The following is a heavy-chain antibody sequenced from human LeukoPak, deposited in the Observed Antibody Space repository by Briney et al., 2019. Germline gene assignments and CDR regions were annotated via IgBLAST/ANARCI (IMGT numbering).Heavy chain of an antibody. Sequence: SQTLSLTCTVSGGSISSSSYYWGWIRQPPGKGLEWIGSIYYSGSTYYNPSLKSRVTISVDTSKNQFSLKLSSVTAADTAVYYCARADYGDYFDWFDPWGQGTLVTVSS. CDR1: GGSISSSSYY. V-gene: IGHV4-39*07. D-gene: IGHD4-17*01. CDR3: ARADYGDYFDWFDP. J-gene: IGHJ5*02. CDR2: IYYSGST.